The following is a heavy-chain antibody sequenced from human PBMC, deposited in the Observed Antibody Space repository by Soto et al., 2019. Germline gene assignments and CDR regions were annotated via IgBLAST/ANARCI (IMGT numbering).Heavy chain of an antibody. D-gene: IGHD4-17*01. CDR3: AKLLPGDYVPNVALDYFDY. CDR1: GFTFSSYA. V-gene: IGHV3-23*01. J-gene: IGHJ4*02. CDR2: ISGSGGST. Sequence: QPGGSLRLSCAASGFTFSSYAMSWVRQAPGKGLEWVSAISGSGGSTYYADSVKGRFTISRDNSKNTLYLQMNSLRAEDTAVYYCAKLLPGDYVPNVALDYFDYWGQGTLVTVSS.